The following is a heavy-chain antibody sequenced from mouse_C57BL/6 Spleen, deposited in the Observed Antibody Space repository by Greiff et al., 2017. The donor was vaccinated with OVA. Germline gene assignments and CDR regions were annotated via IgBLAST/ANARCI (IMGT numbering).Heavy chain of an antibody. CDR1: GYTFTSYW. V-gene: IGHV1-55*01. J-gene: IGHJ4*01. D-gene: IGHD1-1*01. CDR2: IYPGSGST. CDR3: ARETTVVADYAMDY. Sequence: VQLQQPGAELVKPGASVKMSCKASGYTFTSYWITWVKQRPGQGLEWIGDIYPGSGSTNYNEKFKSKATLTVDTSSSTAYMQLSSLTSEDSAVYYCARETTVVADYAMDYWGQGTSVTVSS.